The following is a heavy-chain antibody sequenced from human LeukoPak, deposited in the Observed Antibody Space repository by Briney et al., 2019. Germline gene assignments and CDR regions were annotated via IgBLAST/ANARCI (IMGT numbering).Heavy chain of an antibody. CDR1: GYTFTSYD. CDR3: ARARSGYSSSWYYFDY. J-gene: IGHJ4*02. D-gene: IGHD6-13*01. V-gene: IGHV1-8*01. Sequence: ASVKVSCKASGYTFTSYDINWVRQATGQGLEWMGWMNPNSGNTGYAQKFQGRVTMTRNTSISTAYMELSSLRSEDTAVYYRARARSGYSSSWYYFDYWGQGTLVTVSS. CDR2: MNPNSGNT.